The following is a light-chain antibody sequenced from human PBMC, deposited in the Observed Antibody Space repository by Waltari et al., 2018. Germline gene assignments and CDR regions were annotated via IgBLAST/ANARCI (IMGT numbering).Light chain of an antibody. CDR3: SSYTVSSSLVI. CDR2: DVN. J-gene: IGLJ2*01. Sequence: QSALTQPASVSGSPGQSITISCTGTSSDVGGYNYVAWYQQYPGKAPKLMIFDVNSRPSGVSNRFAGSKSGNPASLTISGLQAEDEANYYCSSYTVSSSLVIFGGGTKLTVL. CDR1: SSDVGGYNY. V-gene: IGLV2-14*01.